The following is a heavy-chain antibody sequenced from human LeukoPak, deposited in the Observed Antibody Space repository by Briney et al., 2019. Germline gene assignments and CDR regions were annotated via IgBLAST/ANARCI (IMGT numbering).Heavy chain of an antibody. D-gene: IGHD6-13*01. V-gene: IGHV3-30*19. J-gene: IGHJ4*02. CDR3: ARDRLRYSSSYFDY. CDR2: IWYDGSNK. CDR1: GFPFSSYG. Sequence: PWGSLLLSCAASGFPFSSYGMHWVRQAPGKGLEGVAVIWYDGSNKYYADSVKGRFTISRDNSKNTLYLQMNSLRAEDTAVYYCARDRLRYSSSYFDYWGQGTLVTVSS.